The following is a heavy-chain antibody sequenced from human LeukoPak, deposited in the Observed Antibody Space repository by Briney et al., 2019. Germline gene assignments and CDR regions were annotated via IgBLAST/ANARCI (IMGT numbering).Heavy chain of an antibody. CDR3: ARGRDVDTAMGPFDY. CDR1: GFTFSSYE. J-gene: IGHJ4*02. D-gene: IGHD5-18*01. CDR2: ISSSGSTI. Sequence: GGSLRLSCAASGFTFSSYEMNWVRQAPGKGPEWVSYISSSGSTIYYADSVKGRFTISRDNAKNSLYLQMNSLRAEDTAVYYCARGRDVDTAMGPFDYWSQGTLVTVSS. V-gene: IGHV3-48*03.